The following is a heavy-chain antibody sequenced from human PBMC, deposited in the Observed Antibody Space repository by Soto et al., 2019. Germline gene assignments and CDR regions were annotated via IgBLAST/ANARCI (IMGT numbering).Heavy chain of an antibody. V-gene: IGHV3-23*01. CDR1: GFTFSSYI. J-gene: IGHJ4*02. Sequence: GGSLRLSCTASGFTFSSYIMNWVRQAPGKGLEWTSTITADGGGTFYADSVKGRFTISRDNSKNTLYLQMDNLRAEDTALYYCAKDSVGSGWPEFDGWGQGTLVSVSS. CDR3: AKDSVGSGWPEFDG. CDR2: ITADGGGT. D-gene: IGHD6-19*01.